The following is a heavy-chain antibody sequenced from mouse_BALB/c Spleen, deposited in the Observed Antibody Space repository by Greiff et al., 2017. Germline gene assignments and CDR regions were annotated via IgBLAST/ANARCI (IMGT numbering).Heavy chain of an antibody. CDR1: GFTFSDYY. CDR3: ARGLTDYAMDD. Sequence: EVMLVESGGGLVKPGGSLKLSCAASGFTFSDYYMYWVRQTPEKRLEWVATISDGGSYTYYPDSVKGRFTISRDNAKNNLYLQMSSLKSEDTAMYYCARGLTDYAMDDWGQGTSVTVSS. J-gene: IGHJ4*01. D-gene: IGHD4-1*01. CDR2: ISDGGSYT. V-gene: IGHV5-4*02.